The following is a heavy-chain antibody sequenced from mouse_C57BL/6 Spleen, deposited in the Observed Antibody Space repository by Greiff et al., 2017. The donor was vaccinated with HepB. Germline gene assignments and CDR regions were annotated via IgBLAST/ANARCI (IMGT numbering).Heavy chain of an antibody. V-gene: IGHV1-74*01. D-gene: IGHD6-2*01. J-gene: IGHJ1*03. CDR2: IHPSDSDT. CDR1: GYTFTSYW. Sequence: QVQLQQPGAELVKPGASVKVSCKASGYTFTSYWMHWVKQRPGQGLEWIGRIHPSDSDTNYNQKFKGKAKLTVDKSSSTAYMHLSSLTSEDSAVYYFATPLCDCVEVWYFDVWGTVTTVTVSS. CDR3: ATPLCDCVEVWYFDV.